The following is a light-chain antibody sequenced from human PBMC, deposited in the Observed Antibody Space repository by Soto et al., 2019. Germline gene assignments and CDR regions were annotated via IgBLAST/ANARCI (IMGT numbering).Light chain of an antibody. CDR3: CSYAGTYTPVV. CDR1: SSDVGGYNY. J-gene: IGLJ2*01. CDR2: DVS. V-gene: IGLV2-11*01. Sequence: QSALTQPRSVSGSPGQSVTISCAGTSSDVGGYNYVSWYQQYPGTAPKLMISDVSKRPSGVPDRFSGSKSGNTASLTISGLQAEDEADYYCCSYAGTYTPVVFGGGTQLTVL.